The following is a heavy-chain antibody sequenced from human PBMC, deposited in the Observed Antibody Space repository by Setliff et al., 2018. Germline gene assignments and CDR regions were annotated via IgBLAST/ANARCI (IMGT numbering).Heavy chain of an antibody. CDR3: ARLPRTVTHFDY. CDR1: GASISSHY. D-gene: IGHD4-17*01. Sequence: SETLSLTCTVSGASISSHYWSWIRQAPGKGLQWIAYVHYNGETNYNPSLKSRVLISVDTSKNQLSLRVTSVTAADTAVYFCARLPRTVTHFDYWGQGALVTVS. V-gene: IGHV4-59*11. J-gene: IGHJ4*02. CDR2: VHYNGET.